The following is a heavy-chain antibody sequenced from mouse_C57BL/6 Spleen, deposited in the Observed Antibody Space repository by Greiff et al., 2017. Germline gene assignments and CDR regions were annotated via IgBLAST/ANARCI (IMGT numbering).Heavy chain of an antibody. J-gene: IGHJ3*01. CDR2: IYPGDGDT. Sequence: VKLQESGAELVKPGASVKISCKASGYAFSSYWMNWVKQRPGKGLEWIGQIYPGDGDTNYNGKFKGKATLTADKSSSTAYMQLSSLTSEDSAVYFCARFDYDGKTFAYWGQGTLVTVSA. CDR1: GYAFSSYW. CDR3: ARFDYDGKTFAY. V-gene: IGHV1-80*01. D-gene: IGHD2-4*01.